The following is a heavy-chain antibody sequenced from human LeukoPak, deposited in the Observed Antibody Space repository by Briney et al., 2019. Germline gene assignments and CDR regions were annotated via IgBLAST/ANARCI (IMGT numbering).Heavy chain of an antibody. CDR1: EFTFSLYA. J-gene: IGHJ4*02. Sequence: PGGSLRLSCAAPEFTFSLYAMNWVRQAPGKGLEWISYINDVSADIHYADSVKGRFTISRDNAKNTLYLQMSSLRGDDTAVYYCARDTYQPGRIDSWGQGTLVIVSS. CDR2: INDVSADI. D-gene: IGHD1-14*01. CDR3: ARDTYQPGRIDS. V-gene: IGHV3-21*05.